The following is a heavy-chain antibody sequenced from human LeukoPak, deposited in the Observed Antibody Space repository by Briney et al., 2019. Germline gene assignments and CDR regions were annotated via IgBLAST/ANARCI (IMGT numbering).Heavy chain of an antibody. D-gene: IGHD5-12*01. CDR1: GFTFSHYW. Sequence: AGGSLRLSCAASGFTFSHYWMQWVRQAPGKGLVWVSRLNNDGSSTTYADSVKGRFTISRDNAKNTLYLQMNSLRAEDTAVYYCAREQSGWLLDYWGQGTLVTVSS. CDR3: AREQSGWLLDY. CDR2: LNNDGSST. V-gene: IGHV3-74*01. J-gene: IGHJ4*02.